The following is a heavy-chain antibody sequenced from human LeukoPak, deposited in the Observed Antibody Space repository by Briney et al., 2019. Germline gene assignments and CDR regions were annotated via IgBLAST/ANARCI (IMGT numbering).Heavy chain of an antibody. CDR1: GDSICGYY. CDR3: TRSLPAAMFSLDY. Sequence: KPSETLSLTCTVSGDSICGYYWSWIRQPPGKRLEWIGYIYYSGSTNYNPSLKTRVTISVDTSKNQFSLKLTSVTAADTAVYYCTRSLPAAMFSLDYWGQGTLVTVSS. V-gene: IGHV4-59*01. J-gene: IGHJ4*02. CDR2: IYYSGST. D-gene: IGHD2-2*01.